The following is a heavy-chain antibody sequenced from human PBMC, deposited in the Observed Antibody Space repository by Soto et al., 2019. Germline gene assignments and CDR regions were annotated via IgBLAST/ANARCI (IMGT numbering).Heavy chain of an antibody. CDR1: GFSLSTSGVG. D-gene: IGHD7-27*01. V-gene: IGHV2-5*02. CDR2: IYWDDDK. CDR3: AHSLIPNWGSRGAFDY. J-gene: IGHJ4*02. Sequence: QITLKESGPTLVKPTQTLTLTCTFSGFSLSTSGVGVGWIRQPPGKALEWLELIYWDDDKRYSPSLKSRLTTTKDTTKNQVVLTMTNMDPVDTATYYCAHSLIPNWGSRGAFDYWGQGTLVTVSS.